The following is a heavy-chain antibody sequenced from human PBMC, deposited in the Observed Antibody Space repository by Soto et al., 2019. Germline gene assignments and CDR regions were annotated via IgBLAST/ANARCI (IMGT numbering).Heavy chain of an antibody. CDR1: GYSFTSYW. CDR3: ASRSPGDTAMEHYGMDV. Sequence: GESLKISCKGSGYSFTSYWIGWVRQMPGKGLEWMGIIYPGDSDTRYSPSFQGQVTISADKSISTAYLQWSSLKASDTAMYYCASRSPGDTAMEHYGMDVWGQGTTVTVSS. J-gene: IGHJ6*02. V-gene: IGHV5-51*01. D-gene: IGHD5-18*01. CDR2: IYPGDSDT.